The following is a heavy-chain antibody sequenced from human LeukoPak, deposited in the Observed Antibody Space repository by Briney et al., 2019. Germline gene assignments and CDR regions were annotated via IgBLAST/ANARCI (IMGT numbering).Heavy chain of an antibody. CDR2: ISSSSSYI. D-gene: IGHD5-12*01. CDR1: GFTFSSYS. CDR3: ARDKSVAYFDY. V-gene: IGHV3-21*01. J-gene: IGHJ4*02. Sequence: EGSLRLSCAASGFTFSSYSMNWVRQAPGKGLEWVSSISSSSSYIYCADSVKGRFTISRDNAKNSLYLQMNSLRAEDTAVYYCARDKSVAYFDYWGQGTLVTVSS.